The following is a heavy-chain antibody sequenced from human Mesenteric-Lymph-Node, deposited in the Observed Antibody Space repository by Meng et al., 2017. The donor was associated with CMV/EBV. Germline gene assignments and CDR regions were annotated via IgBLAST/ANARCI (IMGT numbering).Heavy chain of an antibody. J-gene: IGHJ5*02. CDR1: GFTFTSYA. D-gene: IGHD2-2*01. CDR3: AKDKYQLPLDWFDP. Sequence: GESLKISCATSGFTFTSYAMSWVRQAPGKGLDWVSAIGAGGDNTYYADSVKGRFTISRDNSKSTLYLQMNSLRVDDTGVYYCAKDKYQLPLDWFDPWGQGTLVTVSS. CDR2: IGAGGDNT. V-gene: IGHV3-23*01.